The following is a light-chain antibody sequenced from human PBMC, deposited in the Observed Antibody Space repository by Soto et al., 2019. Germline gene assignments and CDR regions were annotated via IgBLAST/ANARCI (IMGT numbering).Light chain of an antibody. J-gene: IGLJ1*01. Sequence: QSALTQPASVSGSPGQSITISCTGTSSDVGSYNLVSWYQQHPGKAPKLMIYEVSKRPSGVSNRFSGSKSGNTASLTISGLQAEDEADYYCCSYAGSTTEVFGTGTKLIVL. CDR3: CSYAGSTTEV. V-gene: IGLV2-23*02. CDR1: SSDVGSYNL. CDR2: EVS.